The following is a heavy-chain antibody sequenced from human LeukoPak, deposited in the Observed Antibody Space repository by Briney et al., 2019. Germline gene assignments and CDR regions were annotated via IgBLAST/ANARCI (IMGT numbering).Heavy chain of an antibody. CDR1: GYTFTGYY. D-gene: IGHD6-25*01. CDR2: INPNSGGT. J-gene: IGHJ4*02. Sequence: ASVKASCKASGYTFTGYYMHWVRQAPGQGLEWMGWINPNSGGTNYAQEFQGRVTMTRDTSISTAYMELSRLRSDDTAVYYCARVDNAADYWGQGTLVTVSS. CDR3: ARVDNAADY. V-gene: IGHV1-2*02.